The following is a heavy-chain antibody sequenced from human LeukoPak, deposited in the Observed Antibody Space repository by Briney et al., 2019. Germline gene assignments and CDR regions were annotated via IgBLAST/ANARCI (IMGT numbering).Heavy chain of an antibody. CDR1: GDSISSGDYY. J-gene: IGHJ3*02. V-gene: IGHV4-61*02. CDR2: ISSSGST. D-gene: IGHD3-22*01. CDR3: ARGLYSYDSSGAFDI. Sequence: PSETLSLTCTVSGDSISSGDYYWGWIRQPAGKGLEWIGRISSSGSTNYNPSLKSRVTISVDTSKNQFSLKLSSVTAADTAVYFCARGLYSYDSSGAFDIWGQGTMVTVSS.